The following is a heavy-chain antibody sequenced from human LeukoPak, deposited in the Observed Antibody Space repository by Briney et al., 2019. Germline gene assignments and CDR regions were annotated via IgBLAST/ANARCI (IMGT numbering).Heavy chain of an antibody. CDR3: AKVQHLIQLWSSVIAYFDL. CDR1: GGSFSGYY. J-gene: IGHJ2*01. D-gene: IGHD5-18*01. CDR2: INHSGST. Sequence: SETLSLTCAVYGGSFSGYYWSWIRQPPGKGLEWIGEINHSGSTNYNPSLKSRVTISVDTSKNQFSLKLSSVTAADTAVYYCAKVQHLIQLWSSVIAYFDLWGRGTLVTVSS. V-gene: IGHV4-34*01.